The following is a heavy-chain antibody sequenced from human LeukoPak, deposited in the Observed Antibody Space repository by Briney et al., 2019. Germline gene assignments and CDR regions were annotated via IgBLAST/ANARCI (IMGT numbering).Heavy chain of an antibody. CDR3: ARHIRSSGSYYVDY. Sequence: GESLKISCKASGYSFTTYWIGWVRQRPGRGLEWMAIIYPGDSDTRYSPSFQGQVTISADKSISTAYLQWSSLKASDTAIYYCARHIRSSGSYYVDYWGQGTLATVSS. CDR2: IYPGDSDT. J-gene: IGHJ4*02. V-gene: IGHV5-51*01. D-gene: IGHD3-10*01. CDR1: GYSFTTYW.